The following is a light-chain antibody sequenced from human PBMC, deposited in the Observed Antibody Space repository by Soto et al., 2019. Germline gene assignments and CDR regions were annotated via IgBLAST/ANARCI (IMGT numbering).Light chain of an antibody. V-gene: IGKV3-15*01. J-gene: IGKJ4*01. CDR3: QQYNNWPRT. CDR2: CAS. CDR1: QSVGGY. Sequence: EIVMTQSAAILSVSPGERANLXCRATQSVGGYVVCYQHKAGEARRHLLYCASTRANGIPARCSCSGSGTEFSLTISSLQPEDFAVYYCQQYNNWPRTFGGGTKVDIK.